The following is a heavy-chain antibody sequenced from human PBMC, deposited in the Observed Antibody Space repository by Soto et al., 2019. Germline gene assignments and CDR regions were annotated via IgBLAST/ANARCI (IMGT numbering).Heavy chain of an antibody. CDR2: ISGSGGST. D-gene: IGHD3-22*01. Sequence: GGSLRLSCAASGFNFSSYAMSWVRHAPGKGLEWVSAISGSGGSTYYADSVKGRFTISRDNSKNTLYLQMNSLRAEDTAVYYCAKEPRITMIVVVNHYFDYWGQGTLVTVSS. CDR1: GFNFSSYA. V-gene: IGHV3-23*01. J-gene: IGHJ4*02. CDR3: AKEPRITMIVVVNHYFDY.